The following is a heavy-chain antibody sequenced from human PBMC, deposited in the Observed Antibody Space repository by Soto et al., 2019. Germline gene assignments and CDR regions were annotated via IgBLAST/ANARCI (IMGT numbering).Heavy chain of an antibody. Sequence: ASVKVSCKASGYTFTSYYMHWVRQAPGQGLEWMGIINPSGGSTSYAQKFQGRVIMTADTSTSTAYLELRTLTSDDTAVYYCARFFFLDKRTTSRDAFDIWGQGTRVTVAS. J-gene: IGHJ3*02. D-gene: IGHD4-17*01. CDR3: ARFFFLDKRTTSRDAFDI. CDR2: INPSGGST. V-gene: IGHV1-46*01. CDR1: GYTFTSYY.